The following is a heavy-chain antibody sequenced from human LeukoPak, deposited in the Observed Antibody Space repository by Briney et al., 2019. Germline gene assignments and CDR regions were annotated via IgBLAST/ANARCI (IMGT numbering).Heavy chain of an antibody. D-gene: IGHD6-13*01. CDR3: AGTAGSFLTIDY. J-gene: IGHJ4*02. CDR2: INHSGST. Sequence: SETLSLTCAVYGGSFSGYYWSWIRQPPGKGLEWIGEINHSGSTNYNPSLKSRVTISVDTSKNQFSLKLSSVTAADTAVYYCAGTAGSFLTIDYWGQGTLVTVSS. CDR1: GGSFSGYY. V-gene: IGHV4-34*01.